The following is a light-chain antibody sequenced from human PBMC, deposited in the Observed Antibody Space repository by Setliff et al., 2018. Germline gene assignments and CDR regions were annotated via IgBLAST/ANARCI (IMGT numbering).Light chain of an antibody. Sequence: QSALTQPPSASGSPVQSVTISCTGTSSDVGVYNYVSWYQQHPGKAPKLMIYEVSKRPSGVPDRSSGSTSGNTASLTVSGLQAEDEADYYCSSYAGSNNFPSVFGTVTKVTVL. CDR3: SSYAGSNNFPSV. CDR2: EVS. J-gene: IGLJ1*01. V-gene: IGLV2-8*01. CDR1: SSDVGVYNY.